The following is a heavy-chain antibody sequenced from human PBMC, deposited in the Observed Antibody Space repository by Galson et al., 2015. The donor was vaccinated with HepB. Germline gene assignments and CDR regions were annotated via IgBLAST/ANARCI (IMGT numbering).Heavy chain of an antibody. CDR3: TRDLGGTPGIFFDY. CDR2: ISAYNGNT. Sequence: SVKVSCKASGYIFTDFGISWVRRAPGQGLEWMGWISAYNGNTKYAQNLQGRVAMTTDTSTSTAYMELRSLTSDDTAVYYCTRDLGGTPGIFFDYWGQGTLVTVSS. D-gene: IGHD1/OR15-1a*01. CDR1: GYIFTDFG. V-gene: IGHV1-18*04. J-gene: IGHJ4*02.